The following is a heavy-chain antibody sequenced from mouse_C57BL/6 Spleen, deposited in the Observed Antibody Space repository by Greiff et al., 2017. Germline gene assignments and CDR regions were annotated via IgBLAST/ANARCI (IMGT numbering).Heavy chain of an antibody. V-gene: IGHV2-2*01. CDR3: ARKGNYGYFDY. Sequence: VMLVESGPGLVQPSQSLSITCTVSGFSLTSYGVHWVRQSPGKGLEWLGVIWSGGSTDYNAAFISRLSISKDNSKSQVFFKMNSLQADDTAIYYCARKGNYGYFDYWGQGTTLTVSS. J-gene: IGHJ2*01. CDR2: IWSGGST. D-gene: IGHD2-1*01. CDR1: GFSLTSYG.